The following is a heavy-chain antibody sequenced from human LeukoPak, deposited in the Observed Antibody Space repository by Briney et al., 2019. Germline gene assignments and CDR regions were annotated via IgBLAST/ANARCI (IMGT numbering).Heavy chain of an antibody. D-gene: IGHD5-18*01. CDR2: IIPIFGTA. V-gene: IGHV1-69*05. CDR1: GGTFSSYA. CDR3: TRHVDTAMGD. Sequence: SVNVSCKASGGTFSSYAISWVRQAPGQGLEWMGGIIPIFGTANYAQKFQGRVTMTRNTSISTAYMELSSLRSEDTAVYYCTRHVDTAMGDWGQGTLVTVSS. J-gene: IGHJ4*02.